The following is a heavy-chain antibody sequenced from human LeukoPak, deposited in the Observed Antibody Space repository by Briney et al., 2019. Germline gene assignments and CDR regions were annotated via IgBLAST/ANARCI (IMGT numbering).Heavy chain of an antibody. CDR3: ARGNAYYDSSEDAFDI. CDR1: GGSISSYY. V-gene: IGHV4-59*01. Sequence: SETLSLPCTVSGGSISSYYWRWIRQPPGKGLEWMGDIYYSGSTNYNPSLKGRVTISADTSKSQFSLKLSSVTAADTAVYYCARGNAYYDSSEDAFDIWGQGTMVTVSS. CDR2: IYYSGST. D-gene: IGHD3-22*01. J-gene: IGHJ3*02.